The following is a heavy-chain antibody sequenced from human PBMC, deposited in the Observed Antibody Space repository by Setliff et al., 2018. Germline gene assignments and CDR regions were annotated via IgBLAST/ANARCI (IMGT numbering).Heavy chain of an antibody. D-gene: IGHD5-18*01. CDR2: IRSKAYGGTT. Sequence: GGSLRLSCAASGFTFSSYWMGWVRQAPGKGLEWVGFIRSKAYGGTTEYAASVKGRFTISRDNAKNSLDLQMDSLRGEDTAVYYCVRDRWKVMVNKGDDAFDLWGQGTMVTVSS. CDR1: GFTFSSYW. V-gene: IGHV3-48*04. CDR3: VRDRWKVMVNKGDDAFDL. J-gene: IGHJ3*01.